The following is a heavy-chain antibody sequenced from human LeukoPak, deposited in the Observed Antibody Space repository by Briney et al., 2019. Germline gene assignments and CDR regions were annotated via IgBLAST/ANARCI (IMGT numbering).Heavy chain of an antibody. CDR2: IYHSGST. D-gene: IGHD6-13*01. J-gene: IGHJ4*02. CDR1: GGSISSGGYY. V-gene: IGHV4-30-2*01. Sequence: NSSETLSPTCTVSGGSISSGGYYWSWIRQPPGKGLEWIGYIYHSGSTYYNPSLKSRVTISVDRSKNQFSLKLSSVTAADTAVYYCARDHPYSSSWFDYWGQGTLVTVSS. CDR3: ARDHPYSSSWFDY.